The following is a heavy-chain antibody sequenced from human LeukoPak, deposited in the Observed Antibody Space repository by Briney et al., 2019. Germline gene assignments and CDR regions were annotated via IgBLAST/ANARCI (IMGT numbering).Heavy chain of an antibody. CDR3: ARDEGSWNYEY. V-gene: IGHV3-48*03. D-gene: IGHD1-7*01. CDR1: GLTFSQYE. Sequence: GGSLRLSCAGSGLTFSQYEMNWVRQAPGKGLEWISYISTSSTTIYYADSVKGRFTISRDDAKNSLYLQMNSLRAEDTGVYYCARDEGSWNYEYWGQGTLVTVSS. CDR2: ISTSSTTI. J-gene: IGHJ4*02.